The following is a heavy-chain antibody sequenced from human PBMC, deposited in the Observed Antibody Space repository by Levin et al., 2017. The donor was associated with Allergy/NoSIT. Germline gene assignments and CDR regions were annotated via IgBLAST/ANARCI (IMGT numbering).Heavy chain of an antibody. CDR1: GYTFRVYG. CDR3: ARDLGTGWYDNAFES. D-gene: IGHD6-19*01. V-gene: IGHV1-18*01. Sequence: ASVKVSCKASGYTFRVYGIIWVRQAPGEGLEWLGWISPNNGHTKVSHKVQGRVTMTTDASTTTASLDIRSLTSDATAVYYCARDLGTGWYDNAFESWGQGTLVSVSS. J-gene: IGHJ3*02. CDR2: ISPNNGHT.